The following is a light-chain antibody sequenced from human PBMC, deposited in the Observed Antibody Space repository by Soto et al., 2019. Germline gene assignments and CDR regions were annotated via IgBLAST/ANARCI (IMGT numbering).Light chain of an antibody. CDR2: GAS. V-gene: IGKV3-20*01. CDR1: QSISSRF. Sequence: EIALTQSPGTLSSSPGERVTLSCRASQSISSRFLGWYQQKPGQAPRLIIYGASSRATGIPDRFSGSGSGTDFTLTISRLEAEDFAVYYCQQYGSSPWTFGQGTKVEIK. CDR3: QQYGSSPWT. J-gene: IGKJ1*01.